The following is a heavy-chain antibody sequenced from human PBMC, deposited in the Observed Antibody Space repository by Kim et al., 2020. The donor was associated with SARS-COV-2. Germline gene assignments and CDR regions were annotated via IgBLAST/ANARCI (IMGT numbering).Heavy chain of an antibody. D-gene: IGHD5-18*01. V-gene: IGHV4-39*07. CDR2: IYYSGST. CDR3: ARDQDRFRLGSYGYESTS. J-gene: IGHJ6*02. Sequence: SETLSLTCTVSGGSISSSSYYWGWIRQPPGKGLEWIGSIYYSGSTYYNPSLKSRVTISVDTSKNQFSLKLSSVTAADTAVYYCARDQDRFRLGSYGYESTSWGQGTTVTVSS. CDR1: GGSISSSSYY.